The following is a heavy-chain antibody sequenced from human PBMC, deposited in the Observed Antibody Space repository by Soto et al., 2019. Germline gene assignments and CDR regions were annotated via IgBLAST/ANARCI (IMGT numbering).Heavy chain of an antibody. CDR3: AKEIFAAAYAATSAFDL. J-gene: IGHJ4*02. Sequence: GGSLRLSCAASGFTFSSHAMGWLRQAPGTEPEWVAFVDGSGADTSCADSVKGRFTISRDNSENSLYLHMNSLRAEDSGRYFCAKEIFAAAYAATSAFDLWGQGTLVTVSS. CDR1: GFTFSSHA. D-gene: IGHD2-8*01. V-gene: IGHV3-23*01. CDR2: VDGSGADT.